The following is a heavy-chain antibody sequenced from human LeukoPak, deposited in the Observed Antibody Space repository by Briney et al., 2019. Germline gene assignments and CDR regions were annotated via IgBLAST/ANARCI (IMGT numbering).Heavy chain of an antibody. CDR3: SLSDSSDYTYYFDY. D-gene: IGHD3-22*01. V-gene: IGHV1-46*03. CDR2: INPSGGSA. J-gene: IGHJ4*02. CDR1: GYTFTSYY. Sequence: ASVKVSCKASGYTFTSYYMHWVRQAPGQGLEWMGIINPSGGSASYAQKFQGRVTMTRDTSTSTVYMELSSLRSEDTAVYYCSLSDSSDYTYYFDYWGQGTLVTVSS.